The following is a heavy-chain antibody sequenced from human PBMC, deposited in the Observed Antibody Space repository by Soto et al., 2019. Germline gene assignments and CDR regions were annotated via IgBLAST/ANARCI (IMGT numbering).Heavy chain of an antibody. V-gene: IGHV4-59*01. CDR1: GGSIGSYY. Sequence: SETLSLTCTVSGGSIGSYYWSWLRQPPGKGLEWIGCIYYSGSTNYNPSLKSRVTISVDTSKNQFSLKLSSVTAADTAVYYCARGGAYYDFWSGTNWFDPWGQGTLVTVSS. J-gene: IGHJ5*02. CDR2: IYYSGST. CDR3: ARGGAYYDFWSGTNWFDP. D-gene: IGHD3-3*01.